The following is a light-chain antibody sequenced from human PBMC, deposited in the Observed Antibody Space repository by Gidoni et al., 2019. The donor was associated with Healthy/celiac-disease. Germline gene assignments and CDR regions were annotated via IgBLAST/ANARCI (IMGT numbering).Light chain of an antibody. CDR3: QQYGSSPPWT. V-gene: IGKV3-20*01. CDR1: QSVSSSY. J-gene: IGKJ1*01. CDR2: GAS. Sequence: EIVLTQSPGTLSLSPGGRATLSCRASQSVSSSYLAWYQQEPGQAPRLLNYGASSRAHGNPGRFRGRGFGTSLTLTNSRMGAEDFAVYYCQQYGSSPPWTFGQGTKVEIK.